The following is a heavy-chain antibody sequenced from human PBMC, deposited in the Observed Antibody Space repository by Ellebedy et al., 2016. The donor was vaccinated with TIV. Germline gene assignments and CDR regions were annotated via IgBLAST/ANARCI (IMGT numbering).Heavy chain of an antibody. V-gene: IGHV3-74*01. CDR2: INSDGTYT. CDR3: VRDARTHGFDV. J-gene: IGHJ3*01. CDR1: GFIFSNYD. Sequence: GESLKISCDASGFIFSNYDMHWVRQAPGKGLVWVSRINSDGTYTSHADSVKGRFSISRDNAKNTLFLQMDSLRVEDQALYYCVRDARTHGFDVWGQGTAVTVSS.